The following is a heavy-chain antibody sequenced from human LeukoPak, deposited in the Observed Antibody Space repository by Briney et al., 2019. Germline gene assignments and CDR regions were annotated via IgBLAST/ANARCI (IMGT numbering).Heavy chain of an antibody. CDR3: ARDKGVERLGGVYFDS. V-gene: IGHV4-4*07. J-gene: IGHJ4*02. Sequence: PSETLSLTCTVSGGSISTYYWDWIRQPAGKGLEWIGRIHFSGSTNYNPSLKSRVTMSVDTSNNRFSLMLTSVTAADTAVYYCARDKGVERLGGVYFDSWGQGTLVIVSS. CDR1: GGSISTYY. CDR2: IHFSGST. D-gene: IGHD1-26*01.